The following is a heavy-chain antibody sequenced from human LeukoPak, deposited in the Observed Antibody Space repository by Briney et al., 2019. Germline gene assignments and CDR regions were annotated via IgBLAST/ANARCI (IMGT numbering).Heavy chain of an antibody. CDR1: GYTFTGYY. CDR3: ARDRGAAKLLAYFDY. V-gene: IGHV1-2*02. Sequence: GASVKVSCKASGYTFTGYYMHWVRQAPGQGLEWMGWINPNSGGTNYAQKFQGRVTMTRDTSISTAYIELSRLRSDDTAVYYCARDRGAAKLLAYFDYWGQGTLVTVSS. D-gene: IGHD6-25*01. J-gene: IGHJ4*02. CDR2: INPNSGGT.